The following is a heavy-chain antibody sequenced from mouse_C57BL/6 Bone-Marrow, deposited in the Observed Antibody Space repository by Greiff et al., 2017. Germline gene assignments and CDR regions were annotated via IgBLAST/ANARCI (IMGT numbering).Heavy chain of an antibody. Sequence: EVQLQQSGPELVKPGASVKISCKASGYSFTGYYMNWVKQSPEKSLEWIGEINPSTGGTTYNQKFKAKATLTVDKSSSTAYMQLQSLTSEDSAVYYCARRSSHYYAMDYWGQGTSVTVSS. D-gene: IGHD1-1*01. V-gene: IGHV1-42*01. CDR3: ARRSSHYYAMDY. CDR1: GYSFTGYY. CDR2: INPSTGGT. J-gene: IGHJ4*01.